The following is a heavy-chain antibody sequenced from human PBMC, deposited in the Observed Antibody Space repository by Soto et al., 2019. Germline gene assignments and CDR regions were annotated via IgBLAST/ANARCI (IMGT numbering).Heavy chain of an antibody. CDR2: ISSSGGII. CDR3: AKTQNDILDY. J-gene: IGHJ4*02. V-gene: IGHV3-11*01. D-gene: IGHD3-9*01. Sequence: GGSLRLSCAASGFTFSDCYMSWIRQVPGKGLEWVSYISSSGGIIYYADSVKGRFAISRDNAKNSLYLQMNGLRAEDTAVYYCAKTQNDILDYSGQGTLVTVSS. CDR1: GFTFSDCY.